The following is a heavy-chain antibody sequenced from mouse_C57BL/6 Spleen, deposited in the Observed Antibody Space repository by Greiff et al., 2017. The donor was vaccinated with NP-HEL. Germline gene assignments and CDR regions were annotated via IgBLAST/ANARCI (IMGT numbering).Heavy chain of an antibody. D-gene: IGHD4-1*01. V-gene: IGHV1-26*01. CDR2: INPNNGGT. Sequence: VQLQQSGPELVKPGASVKISCKASGYTFTDYYMNWVKQSHGKSLEWIGDINPNNGGTSYNQKFKGKATLTVDKSSSTAYMELRSLTSEDSAVYYCARDNWDRGYYYAMDYWGQGTSVTVSS. J-gene: IGHJ4*01. CDR1: GYTFTDYY. CDR3: ARDNWDRGYYYAMDY.